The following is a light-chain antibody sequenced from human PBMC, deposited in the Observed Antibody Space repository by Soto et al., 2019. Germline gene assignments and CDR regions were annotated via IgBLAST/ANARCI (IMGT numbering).Light chain of an antibody. CDR2: EVS. J-gene: IGLJ1*01. CDR3: SSYVGTNTYV. Sequence: QSVLTQSPSASGSPGHSVTISCTGTSSDVGGYNYVSWYQQHPGKAPKLLIYEVSRRPSGVPDRFSGSKSGNTASLTVSGLQAEDEADYYCSSYVGTNTYVFGTGTKVTVL. V-gene: IGLV2-8*01. CDR1: SSDVGGYNY.